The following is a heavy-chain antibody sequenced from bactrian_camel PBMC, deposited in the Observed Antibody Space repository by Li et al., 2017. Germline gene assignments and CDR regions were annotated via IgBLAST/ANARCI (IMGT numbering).Heavy chain of an antibody. V-gene: IGHV3S10*01. CDR3: VAVPWIAVAGARCDLSTTMNY. Sequence: VQLVESGGGLVQPGGSLRLSCTSSLFSYPYMTWVRQGPGKGLEWISTIDTGGSTYYADSVRGRFAIFQDRPKNTVYLQMNSLEPGDTAMYYCVAVPWIAVAGARCDLSTTMNYWGQGTQVTVS. J-gene: IGHJ4*01. CDR2: IDTGGST. D-gene: IGHD6*01. CDR1: LFSYPY.